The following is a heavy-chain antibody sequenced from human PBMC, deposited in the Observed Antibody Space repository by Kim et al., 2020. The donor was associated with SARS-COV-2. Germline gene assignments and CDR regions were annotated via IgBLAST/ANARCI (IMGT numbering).Heavy chain of an antibody. V-gene: IGHV3-33*01. D-gene: IGHD2-2*01. CDR2: IWHDGSKE. CDR3: ATDHCATTSCLGD. Sequence: GGSLRLSCVVSGLTFSKYGMHWVRQAPGKGLEWVAVIWHDGSKEYYADSVKGRFTISRDISRSTLYLQMNSLRADDTAVYYCATDHCATTSCLGDWGQGTLATVSS. CDR1: GLTFSKYG. J-gene: IGHJ4*02.